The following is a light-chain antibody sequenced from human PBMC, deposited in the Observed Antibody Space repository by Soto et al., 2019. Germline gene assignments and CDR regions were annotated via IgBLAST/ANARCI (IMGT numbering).Light chain of an antibody. CDR3: AAWDDSRSGPL. V-gene: IGLV1-47*01. Sequence: QSVLTQSPSASGTPGQRVTISCSGTSSNIGTNYVYWYQQLPGTAPKVLIYSNDKRPSGVPDRFSGSKSGTSASLAISGLRSEDEADYYCAAWDDSRSGPLFGGGTKLTVL. CDR2: SND. CDR1: SSNIGTNY. J-gene: IGLJ2*01.